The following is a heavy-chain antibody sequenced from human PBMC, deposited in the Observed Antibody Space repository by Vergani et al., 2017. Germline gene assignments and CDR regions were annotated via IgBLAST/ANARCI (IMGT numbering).Heavy chain of an antibody. Sequence: QVQLQQSGPGLVKPSQTLSLTCAISGDSVSSNSAAWNWIRQSPSRGLEWLGRTYYRSKWYNDYAVSVKSRITINPDTSKNQFSLQLNSVTPEDTAVYYCARGRGTGTGGRTTDYYYYYMDVWGKGTTVTVSS. CDR1: GDSVSSNSAA. J-gene: IGHJ6*03. CDR3: ARGRGTGTGGRTTDYYYYYMDV. CDR2: TYYRSKWYN. D-gene: IGHD1/OR15-1a*01. V-gene: IGHV6-1*01.